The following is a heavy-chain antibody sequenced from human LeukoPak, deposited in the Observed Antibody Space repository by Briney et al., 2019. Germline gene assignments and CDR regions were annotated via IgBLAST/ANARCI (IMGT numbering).Heavy chain of an antibody. Sequence: SVKVSCXASGGTFSSYAISWVRPAPGQGLEWMGRIIPIFGTANYAQKFQGRVTITTDESTSTAYMELSSLRSEDTAVYYCARVTHFGAFDIWGQGTMVTVSS. D-gene: IGHD3-16*01. CDR2: IIPIFGTA. V-gene: IGHV1-69*05. CDR3: ARVTHFGAFDI. J-gene: IGHJ3*02. CDR1: GGTFSSYA.